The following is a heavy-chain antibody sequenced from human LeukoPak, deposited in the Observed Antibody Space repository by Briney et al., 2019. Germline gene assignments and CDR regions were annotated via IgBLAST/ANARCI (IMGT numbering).Heavy chain of an antibody. CDR1: GFTLSSYA. J-gene: IGHJ4*02. CDR2: ISANGTT. D-gene: IGHD2-15*01. Sequence: GGSLRLSCAASGFTLSSYAMPGVGQAPGKGLEGVSAISANGTTNYADSVKGHFTVSRDNSKNTLYLQMNSLRAEDTALYYCARPAMPCTSSSCYYYFDNWGQGTLVTVSS. CDR3: ARPAMPCTSSSCYYYFDN. V-gene: IGHV3-23*01.